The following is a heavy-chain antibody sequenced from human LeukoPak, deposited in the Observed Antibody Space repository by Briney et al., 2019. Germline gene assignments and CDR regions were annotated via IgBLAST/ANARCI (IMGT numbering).Heavy chain of an antibody. V-gene: IGHV3-11*01. Sequence: GGSLRLSCAASGFPFNDYYMTWIRQAPGKGLEWISYINASGITVHYADSVKGRFTASRDNAKKSLYLQMNNVTADDTGFYYCARNRWITSTEPLGYWGQGSLVLVSS. J-gene: IGHJ4*02. D-gene: IGHD1-14*01. CDR3: ARNRWITSTEPLGY. CDR2: INASGITV. CDR1: GFPFNDYY.